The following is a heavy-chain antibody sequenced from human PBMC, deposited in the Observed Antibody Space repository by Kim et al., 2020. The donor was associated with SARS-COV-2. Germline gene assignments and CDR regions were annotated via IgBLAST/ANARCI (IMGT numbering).Heavy chain of an antibody. CDR1: GFTFGDYA. J-gene: IGHJ6*02. CDR3: SRLATDWSSSYYYGMDV. D-gene: IGHD3-9*01. Sequence: GGSLRLSCTASGFTFGDYAVSWVRQAPGKGLEWVGFIRSKAYGGTTEYAASVKGRFTISRDDSKSIAYLQMNSLKTEDTAVYYCSRLATDWSSSYYYGMDVWGQGTTVTVSS. CDR2: IRSKAYGGTT. V-gene: IGHV3-49*04.